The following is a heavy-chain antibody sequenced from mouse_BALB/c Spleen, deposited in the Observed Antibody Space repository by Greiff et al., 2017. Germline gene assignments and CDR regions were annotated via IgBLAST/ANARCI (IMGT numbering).Heavy chain of an antibody. J-gene: IGHJ3*01. CDR2: ISNGGGST. CDR1: GFTFSSYT. CDR3: ARHNDYDWAWFAY. Sequence: EVKLMESGGGLVQPGGSLKLSCAASGFTFSSYTMSWVRQTPEKRLEWVAYISNGGGSTYYPDTVKGRFTISRDNAKNTLYLQMSSLKSEDTAMYYCARHNDYDWAWFAYWGQGTLVTVSA. V-gene: IGHV5-12-2*01. D-gene: IGHD2-4*01.